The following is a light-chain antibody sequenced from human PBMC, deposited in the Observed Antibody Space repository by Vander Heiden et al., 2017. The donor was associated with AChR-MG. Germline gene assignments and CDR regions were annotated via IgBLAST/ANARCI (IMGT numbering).Light chain of an antibody. CDR3: QAWDSSEV. Sequence: SYELTQPPSVSVSPGQTASITCSGDKLGDKYACWYQQKPGQSPVLVIYQDSKRPSGIPERFSGSNSGNTATLTISGTQAMDEADYYCQAWDSSEVCGGGTKL. CDR1: KLGDKY. J-gene: IGLJ2*01. CDR2: QDS. V-gene: IGLV3-1*01.